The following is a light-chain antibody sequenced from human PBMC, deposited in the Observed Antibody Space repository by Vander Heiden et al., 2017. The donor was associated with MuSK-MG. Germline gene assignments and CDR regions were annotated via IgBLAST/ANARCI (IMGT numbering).Light chain of an antibody. CDR2: DAS. J-gene: IGKJ4*01. CDR3: QQYDSLPLT. CDR1: QDIYKY. V-gene: IGKV1-33*01. Sequence: DLQLIQSPSSLSASVGDRVTITCQASQDIYKYLSWYQQKPGKAPKLLIYDASNLETGVPSRFSGSGSGTDFTFTISGLQPEDIATYYCQQYDSLPLTFGGGTKVEIK.